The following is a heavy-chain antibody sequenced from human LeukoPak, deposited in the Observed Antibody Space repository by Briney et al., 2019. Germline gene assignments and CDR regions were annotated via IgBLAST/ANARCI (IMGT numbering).Heavy chain of an antibody. D-gene: IGHD4-23*01. Sequence: SETLSLTCTVSGGSISSSSYYWGRIRQPPGKGLEWIGSIYYSGSTYYNPSLKSRVTISVDTSKNQFSLKLSSVTAADTAVYYCARDRAVVTPMRPVMHNWFDPWGQGTLVTVSS. CDR1: GGSISSSSYY. CDR3: ARDRAVVTPMRPVMHNWFDP. CDR2: IYYSGST. J-gene: IGHJ5*02. V-gene: IGHV4-39*07.